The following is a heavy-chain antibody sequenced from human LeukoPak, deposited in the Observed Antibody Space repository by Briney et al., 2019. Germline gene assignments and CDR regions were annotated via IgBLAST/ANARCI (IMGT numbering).Heavy chain of an antibody. D-gene: IGHD1-14*01. CDR1: GGSISSIVYS. V-gene: IGHV4-39*07. Sequence: SETLSLTCTVSGGSISSIVYSWGWIRQPPGKGLEWIGSIYYSGNTYYNPSLKSRVTISVDTSKNQFSLKLSSVTAADTAVYYCARDRYGLYDYWGQGTLVTASS. CDR2: IYYSGNT. CDR3: ARDRYGLYDY. J-gene: IGHJ4*02.